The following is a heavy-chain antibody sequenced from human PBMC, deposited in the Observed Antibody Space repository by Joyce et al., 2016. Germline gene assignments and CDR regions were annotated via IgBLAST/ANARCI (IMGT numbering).Heavy chain of an antibody. CDR3: AHRYDGDSDFWAGSIFDF. J-gene: IGHJ4*02. D-gene: IGHD3/OR15-3a*01. V-gene: IGHV2-5*01. CDR1: GFSLNTSGVG. CDR2: IYYNDDK. Sequence: QITLKESGPTLLKPTQTLTLTCTFPGFSLNTSGVGVGWIRQPPGRALEWLALIYYNDDKRYRPSLKSRLTLTKDTSKYQVVLMMTNVDPVDTATYYCAHRYDGDSDFWAGSIFDFWGQGTLVTVSS.